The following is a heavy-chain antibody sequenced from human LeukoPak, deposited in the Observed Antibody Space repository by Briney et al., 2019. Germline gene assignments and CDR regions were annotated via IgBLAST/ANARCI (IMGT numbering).Heavy chain of an antibody. V-gene: IGHV4-59*01. D-gene: IGHD4-23*01. Sequence: SETLSLTCTVSGGSLSSYYWSWLRQPPGKGLEWIGYIYYSGSTNYNPSLKSRVTISVDTSKNQFSLKLSSVTAADTAVYHCARVSTVVPGAFDIWGQGTMVTVSS. J-gene: IGHJ3*02. CDR1: GGSLSSYY. CDR3: ARVSTVVPGAFDI. CDR2: IYYSGST.